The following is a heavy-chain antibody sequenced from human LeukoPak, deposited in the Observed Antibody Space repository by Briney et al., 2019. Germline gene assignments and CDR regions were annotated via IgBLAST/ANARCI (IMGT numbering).Heavy chain of an antibody. J-gene: IGHJ3*02. V-gene: IGHV3-23*01. CDR1: GFTFSSYA. D-gene: IGHD3-22*01. Sequence: PGGSLRLSCAASGFTFSSYAMSWVRQAPGEGLEWVSAISGSGGSTYYADSVKGRFTISRDNSKNTLYLQMNSLRAEDTAVYYCADNYYYDSSDYYGAFDIWGQGTMVTVSS. CDR3: ADNYYYDSSDYYGAFDI. CDR2: ISGSGGST.